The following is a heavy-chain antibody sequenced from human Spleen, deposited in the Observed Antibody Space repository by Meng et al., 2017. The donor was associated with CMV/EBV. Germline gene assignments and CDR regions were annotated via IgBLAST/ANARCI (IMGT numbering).Heavy chain of an antibody. Sequence: CKASCYTFTSYGISWMRQAPGQGLEWMGWISAYNGNTNYAQKLQGRVTMTTDTSTSTAYMELRSLRSDDTAVYYCARAKEYSSSWFDYWGQGTLVTVSS. CDR1: CYTFTSYG. CDR3: ARAKEYSSSWFDY. D-gene: IGHD6-13*01. J-gene: IGHJ4*02. V-gene: IGHV1-18*01. CDR2: ISAYNGNT.